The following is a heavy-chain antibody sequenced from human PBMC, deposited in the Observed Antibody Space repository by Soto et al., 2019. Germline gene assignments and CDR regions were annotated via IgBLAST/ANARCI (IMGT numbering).Heavy chain of an antibody. Sequence: EVQLLESGGGLVQPGGSLRLSCAASGFTFSSYAMSWVRQAPGKGLEWVSAISGSGGSTYYADSVKGRFTISRDNSKNTLYMKMNRLRAEDTAVYYWASSEGAYWGQGTLVTVSS. J-gene: IGHJ4*02. CDR1: GFTFSSYA. CDR2: ISGSGGST. CDR3: ASSEGAY. V-gene: IGHV3-23*01.